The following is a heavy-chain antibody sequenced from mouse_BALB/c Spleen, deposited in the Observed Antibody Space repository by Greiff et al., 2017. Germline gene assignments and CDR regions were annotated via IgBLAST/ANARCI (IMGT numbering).Heavy chain of an antibody. CDR1: GDSITSGY. D-gene: IGHD1-1*01. Sequence: EVKLEESGPSLVKPSQTLSLTCSVTGDSITSGYWNWIRKFPGNKLEYMGYISYSGSTYYNPSLKSRISITRDTSKNQYYLQLNSVTTEDTATYYCASRYYGSSPFAYWGQGTLVTVSA. J-gene: IGHJ3*01. CDR2: ISYSGST. CDR3: ASRYYGSSPFAY. V-gene: IGHV3-8*02.